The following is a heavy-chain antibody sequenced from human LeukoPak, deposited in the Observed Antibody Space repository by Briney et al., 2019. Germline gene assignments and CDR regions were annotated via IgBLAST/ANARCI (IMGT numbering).Heavy chain of an antibody. Sequence: GGSLRLSCAASGFTFSNSGMHWVRQAPGKGLEWVAVIWYDGSNEYYADAVKGRFIISRDNSKNTVHLQKHSLRVEDTSVYYCAREISMFVNAFDLWGQGTLVAVSS. J-gene: IGHJ3*01. CDR3: AREISMFVNAFDL. V-gene: IGHV3-33*01. CDR1: GFTFSNSG. D-gene: IGHD3-10*02. CDR2: IWYDGSNE.